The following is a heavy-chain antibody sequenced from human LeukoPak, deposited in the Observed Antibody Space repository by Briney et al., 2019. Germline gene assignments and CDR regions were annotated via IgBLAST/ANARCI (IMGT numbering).Heavy chain of an antibody. CDR2: IYTSGST. CDR1: GNSISSGDNY. V-gene: IGHV4-61*02. Sequence: SQTLSLTCTVSGNSISSGDNYWSWIRQPAGKGLEWIGRIYTSGSTNYNPSLKSRVTISGDTPKNQFSLRLSSVTAADTAVYYCARASYSYDINGWVPFDYWGQGTLVTVSS. D-gene: IGHD3-22*01. J-gene: IGHJ4*02. CDR3: ARASYSYDINGWVPFDY.